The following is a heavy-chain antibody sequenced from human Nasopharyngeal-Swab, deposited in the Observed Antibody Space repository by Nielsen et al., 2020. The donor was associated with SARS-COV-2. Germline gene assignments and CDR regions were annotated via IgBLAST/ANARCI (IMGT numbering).Heavy chain of an antibody. CDR2: IYPGDSDT. CDR1: GYSFTSYW. J-gene: IGHJ3*02. Sequence: GESLKISCKGSGYSFTSYWIGWVRQMPGKGLEWMGIIYPGDSDTRYSPSFQGQVTLSADKSISTAYLQWSSLKASDTAMYYCARDEGVYSSSSRGAFDIWGQGTMVTVSS. V-gene: IGHV5-51*01. CDR3: ARDEGVYSSSSRGAFDI. D-gene: IGHD6-6*01.